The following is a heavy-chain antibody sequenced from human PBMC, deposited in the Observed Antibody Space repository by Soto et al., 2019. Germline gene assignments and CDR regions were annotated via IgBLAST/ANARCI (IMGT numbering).Heavy chain of an antibody. Sequence: GGSLRLSCAASGFTFSSYSMNWVRQAPGKGLEWVSSISSSSSYIYYADSVKGRFTISRDNAKNSLYLQMNSLRAEDTAEYYCAREEYSSSSKYYGMDVWGQGTTVTVSS. CDR3: AREEYSSSSKYYGMDV. CDR2: ISSSSSYI. D-gene: IGHD6-13*01. J-gene: IGHJ6*02. V-gene: IGHV3-21*01. CDR1: GFTFSSYS.